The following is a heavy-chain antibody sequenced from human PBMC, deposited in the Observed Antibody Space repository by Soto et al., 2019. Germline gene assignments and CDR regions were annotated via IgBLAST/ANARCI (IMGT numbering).Heavy chain of an antibody. D-gene: IGHD3-10*01. Sequence: SETLSLTCTVSGGSINSYLWSWIRQSPGKGLEWIGHIYYSGSTSYSPSLKSRVSISVDTSKNQFSLEVHSVTAADTAVYYCARAGTNMVQFDYWGQGTLVTVSS. CDR1: GGSINSYL. J-gene: IGHJ4*02. CDR2: IYYSGST. V-gene: IGHV4-59*01. CDR3: ARAGTNMVQFDY.